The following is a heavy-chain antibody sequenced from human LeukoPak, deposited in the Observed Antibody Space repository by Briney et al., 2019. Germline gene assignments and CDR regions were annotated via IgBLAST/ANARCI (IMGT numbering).Heavy chain of an antibody. D-gene: IGHD2-21*01. Sequence: ASVKVSCKASGYTFTSYGISWVRQAPGQGLEWMGVIIPIFGTANYAQKFQGRVTITADESTSTAYMELSSLRSEDTAVYYCAGAMDIVVVIAIHSYAFDIWGQGTMVTVSS. J-gene: IGHJ3*02. V-gene: IGHV1-69*13. CDR2: IIPIFGTA. CDR1: GYTFTSYG. CDR3: AGAMDIVVVIAIHSYAFDI.